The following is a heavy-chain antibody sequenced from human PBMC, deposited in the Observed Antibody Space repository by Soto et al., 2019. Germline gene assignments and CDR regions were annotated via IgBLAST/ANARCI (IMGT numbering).Heavy chain of an antibody. CDR3: ARRDCSGGSCYSFYYGMDV. V-gene: IGHV5-10-1*01. Sequence: GESLKISCKGSGYSFTSYWISWVRQMPGKGLEWMGRIDPSDSYTNYSPSFQGHVTISADKSISTAYLQWSSLKASDTAMYCWARRDCSGGSCYSFYYGMDVWGQGTTVTVSS. D-gene: IGHD2-15*01. CDR2: IDPSDSYT. J-gene: IGHJ6*02. CDR1: GYSFTSYW.